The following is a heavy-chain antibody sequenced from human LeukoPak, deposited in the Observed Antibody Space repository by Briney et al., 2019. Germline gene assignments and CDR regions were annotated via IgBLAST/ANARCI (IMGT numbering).Heavy chain of an antibody. CDR2: IYYSGST. V-gene: IGHV4-59*08. J-gene: IGHJ4*02. CDR1: GGSISTYY. Sequence: PSETLSLTCTVSGGSISTYYWSWIRQPPGKGLEWIGYIYYSGSTNYNPSLKSRVTLSVDTSRNHLFLKLSSVTAADTAVYYCARLRYWNPDYWGQGILVTVSS. CDR3: ARLRYWNPDY. D-gene: IGHD1-1*01.